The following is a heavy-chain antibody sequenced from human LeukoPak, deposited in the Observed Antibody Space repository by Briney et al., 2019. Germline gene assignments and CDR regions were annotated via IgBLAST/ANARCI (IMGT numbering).Heavy chain of an antibody. D-gene: IGHD3-22*01. CDR2: ISYDGSTK. Sequence: QAGGSLRLSCAASGFTFSSHALHWVRQAPGKGLEWVAVISYDGSTKYYADSVKGRFTISRDNSKNTLYLQMNSLRAEDTAVYYCASDRNYYDSSGYWYLDYWGRGTLVTVSS. V-gene: IGHV3-30*04. CDR1: GFTFSSHA. J-gene: IGHJ4*02. CDR3: ASDRNYYDSSGYWYLDY.